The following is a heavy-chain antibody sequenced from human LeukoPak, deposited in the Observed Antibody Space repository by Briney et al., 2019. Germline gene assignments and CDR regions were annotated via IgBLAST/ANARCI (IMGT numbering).Heavy chain of an antibody. V-gene: IGHV4-59*08. CDR2: IYYSGST. D-gene: IGHD3-22*01. CDR3: ARLGSYYYDSSGYWKKGAFDI. CDR1: GGSISSYY. J-gene: IGHJ3*02. Sequence: PSETLSLTCTVSGGSISSYYWSWIRQPPGKGLEWIGYIYYSGSTNYNPSLKSRVTISVDTSKNQFSLKLSSVTAADTAVYYCARLGSYYYDSSGYWKKGAFDIWGQGTMVTVSS.